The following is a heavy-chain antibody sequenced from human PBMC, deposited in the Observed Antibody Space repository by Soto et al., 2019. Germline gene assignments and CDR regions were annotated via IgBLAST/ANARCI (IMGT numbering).Heavy chain of an antibody. CDR2: INSDGSST. Sequence: GGSLRLSCAASGFTFSSYWMHWVRQAPGKGLVWVSRINSDGSSTSYADSVKGRFTISRDNAKNTLYLQMNSLRAEDTAVYYCAEGVNVLASTPALDYWGQGTLVTVSS. J-gene: IGHJ4*02. CDR3: AEGVNVLASTPALDY. V-gene: IGHV3-74*01. CDR1: GFTFSSYW. D-gene: IGHD3-10*01.